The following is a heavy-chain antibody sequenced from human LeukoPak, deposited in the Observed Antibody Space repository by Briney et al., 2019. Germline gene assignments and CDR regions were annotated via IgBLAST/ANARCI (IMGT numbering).Heavy chain of an antibody. CDR1: GGSISSYY. Sequence: SETLSLTCTVSGGSISSYYWSWIRQPPGKGLEWIGYIYYSGSTNYNPSLKSRVTISVDTSKNQFSLKLSSVTAADTAVYYCAREEGVMVDYWGQGTLVTVSS. CDR2: IYYSGST. CDR3: AREEGVMVDY. J-gene: IGHJ4*02. D-gene: IGHD2-8*01. V-gene: IGHV4-59*12.